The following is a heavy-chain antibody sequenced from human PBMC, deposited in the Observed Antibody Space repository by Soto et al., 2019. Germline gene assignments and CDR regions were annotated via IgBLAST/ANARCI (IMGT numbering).Heavy chain of an antibody. CDR1: GYTFTNYY. CDR2: INPTGGST. Sequence: ASVKVSCKASGYTFTNYYAHWVRQTPGQGLEWMGMINPTGGSTKYAQNFQDRVTMTRDTSTSTVYLELSVLRTEDTAVYYCARGGIFYYHGMDVWGQGTTVTVSS. V-gene: IGHV1-46*01. J-gene: IGHJ6*02. D-gene: IGHD1-26*01. CDR3: ARGGIFYYHGMDV.